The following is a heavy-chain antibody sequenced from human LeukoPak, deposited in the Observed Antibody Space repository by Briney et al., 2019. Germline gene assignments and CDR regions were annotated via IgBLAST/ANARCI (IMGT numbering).Heavy chain of an antibody. J-gene: IGHJ6*04. CDR2: IYTSGST. Sequence: SETLSLTCPVSGGSISSYYWRWIRQPAGKGREWIGRIYTSGSTTYNPSLKSRVTMSVDTSKNQFSLKLSSVTAADTAVYYCASLGDNTMVRGVILDVWGKGTTVTVSS. D-gene: IGHD3-10*01. CDR3: ASLGDNTMVRGVILDV. V-gene: IGHV4-4*07. CDR1: GGSISSYY.